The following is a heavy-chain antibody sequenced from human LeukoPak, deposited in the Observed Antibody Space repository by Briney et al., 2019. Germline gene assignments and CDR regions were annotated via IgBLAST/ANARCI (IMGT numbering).Heavy chain of an antibody. J-gene: IGHJ4*02. CDR3: AKHYADTSTYSYFDL. Sequence: GGSLTLSCVASGFGFSRNGMSWVRQTPGKGLQWISRLSSSGGGTYYADSVNGRFTISRDNSKNILYLHMNSLTVEDSAVYYCAKHYADTSTYSYFDLWGQGTLVTVSS. CDR1: GFGFSRNG. D-gene: IGHD2/OR15-2a*01. CDR2: LSSSGGGT. V-gene: IGHV3-23*01.